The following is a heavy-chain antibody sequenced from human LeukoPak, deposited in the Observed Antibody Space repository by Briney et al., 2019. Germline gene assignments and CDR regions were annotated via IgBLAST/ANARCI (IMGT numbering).Heavy chain of an antibody. D-gene: IGHD5-24*01. V-gene: IGHV5-51*01. CDR3: VRHDKWPQYFFDY. J-gene: IGHJ4*02. CDR1: EYSFSSYW. CDR2: IYPGDSNP. Sequence: GESLKISCKGSEYSFSSYWIAWVRQMPGKGLEWMGMIYPGDSNPRYGPSFQGQVTISADKSINTAYLQWSSLKASDTAIYYCVRHDKWPQYFFDYWDQGTLVTVSS.